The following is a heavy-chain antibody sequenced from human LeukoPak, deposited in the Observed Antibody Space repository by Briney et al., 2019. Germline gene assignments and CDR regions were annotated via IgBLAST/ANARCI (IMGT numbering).Heavy chain of an antibody. J-gene: IGHJ4*02. Sequence: GGSLRLSCAASGFTFSNYAMSWVRLAPGKGLEWVSAIGGGGGVATYYADSVKGRFTISRDNSKNTLYLQMNSLRAEDTAVYYCARDKVAAAGYFDYWGQGTLVTVSS. V-gene: IGHV3-23*01. CDR3: ARDKVAAAGYFDY. CDR1: GFTFSNYA. D-gene: IGHD6-13*01. CDR2: IGGGGGVAT.